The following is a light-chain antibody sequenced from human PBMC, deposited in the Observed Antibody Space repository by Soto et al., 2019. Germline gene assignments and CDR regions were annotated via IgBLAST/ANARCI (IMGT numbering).Light chain of an antibody. CDR1: HDISTF. V-gene: IGKV1-5*01. Sequence: DIQLTQSPSLLSASIGDRVTITCRASHDISTFLAWYQQKPGKAPKLLIYDASSLESGVPSRFSGSGSGTEFTLTISSLQPDDFATYYCQQYNSYPLTFGGGTKVDIK. CDR2: DAS. CDR3: QQYNSYPLT. J-gene: IGKJ4*01.